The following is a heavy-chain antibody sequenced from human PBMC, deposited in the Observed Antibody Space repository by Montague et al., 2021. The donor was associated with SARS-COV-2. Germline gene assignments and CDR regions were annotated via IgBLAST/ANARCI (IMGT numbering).Heavy chain of an antibody. CDR3: ARIPVGSKYYFDF. J-gene: IGHJ4*02. CDR1: GDSVSSNIAT. D-gene: IGHD2-2*01. Sequence: CAISGDSVSSNIATWNWIGQSPSRGREWLGRTYYRSKWYNDYAESVKSRITIDPDTSKHQFSLHLNSVTPEDTAVYYCARIPVGSKYYFDFWGQGTLVTVSS. CDR2: TYYRSKWYN. V-gene: IGHV6-1*01.